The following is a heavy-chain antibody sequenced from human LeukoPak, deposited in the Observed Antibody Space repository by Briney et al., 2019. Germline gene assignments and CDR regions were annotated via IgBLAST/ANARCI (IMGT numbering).Heavy chain of an antibody. D-gene: IGHD3-22*01. CDR3: ARDLNYYDSSWPPFDY. V-gene: IGHV4-38-2*02. J-gene: IGHJ4*02. CDR1: GYSISSGYY. Sequence: SETLSLTCTVSGYSISSGYYWGWIRQPPGKGLEWIGSIYHSGSTYYNPSLKSRVTISVDTSKNQFSLKLSSVTAADTAVYYCARDLNYYDSSWPPFDYWGQGTLVTVSS. CDR2: IYHSGST.